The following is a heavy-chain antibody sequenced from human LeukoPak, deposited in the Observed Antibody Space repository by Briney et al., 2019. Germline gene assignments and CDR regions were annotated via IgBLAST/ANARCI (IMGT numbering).Heavy chain of an antibody. J-gene: IGHJ3*02. CDR2: ISAYNGET. CDR3: GREEGAPIAAANI. Sequence: ASVKVSCKASGYIFTSYSISWVRQAPGQGLEWMGWISAYNGETNYVQKFQGRVTMTTDTSTSTAYMEQKSLRSDDTAVYNGGREEGAPIAAANIWGLGTKVTVSS. V-gene: IGHV1-18*01. CDR1: GYIFTSYS. D-gene: IGHD6-13*01.